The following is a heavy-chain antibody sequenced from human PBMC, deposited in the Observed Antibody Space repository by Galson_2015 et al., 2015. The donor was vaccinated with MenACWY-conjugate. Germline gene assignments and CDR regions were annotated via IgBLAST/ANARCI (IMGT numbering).Heavy chain of an antibody. CDR1: GGSISSGGYY. Sequence: TLSLTCTVSGGSISSGGYYWSWIRQHPGKGLEWIGYIYYSGSTYYNPSLKSRVTISVDTSKNQFSLKLSSVTAADTAVYYCARDRHYYDSSGPGAFDIWGQGTMVTVSS. V-gene: IGHV4-31*03. CDR3: ARDRHYYDSSGPGAFDI. J-gene: IGHJ3*02. CDR2: IYYSGST. D-gene: IGHD3-22*01.